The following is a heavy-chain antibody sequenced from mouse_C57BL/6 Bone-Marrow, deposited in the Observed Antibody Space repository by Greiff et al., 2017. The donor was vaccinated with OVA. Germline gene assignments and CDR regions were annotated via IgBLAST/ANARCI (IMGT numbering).Heavy chain of an antibody. J-gene: IGHJ3*01. V-gene: IGHV1-18*01. D-gene: IGHD2-3*01. Sequence: VHVKQSGPELVKPGASVKIPCKASGYTFTDYNMDWVKQSHGKSLEWIGDINPNNGGTIYNQKFKGKATLTVDKSSSTAYMELRSLTSEDTAVYYCARSGGYYGFAYWGQGTLVTVSA. CDR2: INPNNGGT. CDR3: ARSGGYYGFAY. CDR1: GYTFTDYN.